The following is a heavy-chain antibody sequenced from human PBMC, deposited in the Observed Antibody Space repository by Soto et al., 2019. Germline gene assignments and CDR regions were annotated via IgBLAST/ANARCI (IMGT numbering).Heavy chain of an antibody. Sequence: QVQLQQWGAGLLKPSETLSLTCAVYGGSFSGYYWSWIRQPPGKGLEWIGEINHDGIPNYNPSFKSRVIMSVDTSTNQFSLKVSSVTAADTAVYFCARGQWSGRFLNWGQGTLLTVSS. V-gene: IGHV4-34*02. D-gene: IGHD2-15*01. CDR2: INHDGIP. CDR1: GGSFSGYY. CDR3: ARGQWSGRFLN. J-gene: IGHJ4*02.